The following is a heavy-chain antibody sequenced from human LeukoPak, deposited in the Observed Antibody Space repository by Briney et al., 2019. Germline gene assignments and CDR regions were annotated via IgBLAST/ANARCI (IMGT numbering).Heavy chain of an antibody. D-gene: IGHD6-13*01. CDR1: GYTFTSYA. Sequence: ASVKVSCKASGYTFTSYAMHWVRQAPGQRLEWMGWINAGNGNTKYSQKFQGRVTITRDTSASTAYMELSSLRSEDTAVYYCARPTAAAASPYYFDYWGQGTLVTVSS. V-gene: IGHV1-3*01. CDR2: INAGNGNT. CDR3: ARPTAAAASPYYFDY. J-gene: IGHJ4*02.